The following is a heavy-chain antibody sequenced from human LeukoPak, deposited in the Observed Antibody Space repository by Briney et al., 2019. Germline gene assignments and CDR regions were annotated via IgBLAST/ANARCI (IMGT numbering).Heavy chain of an antibody. CDR3: ARGRQSIAVAGTDF. V-gene: IGHV3-48*01. D-gene: IGHD6-19*01. Sequence: GGSLRLSCAASGFTFSSYSMNWVRQAPGEGLEWVSYISSSSSTIYYADSVKGRVTISRDNAKNSLYLQVNRLRAEDTAVYYCARGRQSIAVAGTDFWGQGTLVTVSS. J-gene: IGHJ4*02. CDR2: ISSSSSTI. CDR1: GFTFSSYS.